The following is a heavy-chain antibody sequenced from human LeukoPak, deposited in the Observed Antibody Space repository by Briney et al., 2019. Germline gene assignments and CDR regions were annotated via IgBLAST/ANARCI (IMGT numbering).Heavy chain of an antibody. J-gene: IGHJ4*02. V-gene: IGHV3-30*18. CDR1: GCTFSSYG. D-gene: IGHD3-22*01. Sequence: GGSLRLSCAASGCTFSSYGTHWVRQAPGKGLEWVAVISYDGSNKYYADSVKGRFTISRDNSKNTLYLQMNSLRAEDTAVYYCAKALYYYDSSGYYYRSGSVDYWGQGTLVTVSS. CDR2: ISYDGSNK. CDR3: AKALYYYDSSGYYYRSGSVDY.